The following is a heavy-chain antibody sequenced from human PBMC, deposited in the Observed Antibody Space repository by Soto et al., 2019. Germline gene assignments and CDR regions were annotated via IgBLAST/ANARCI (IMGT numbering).Heavy chain of an antibody. V-gene: IGHV1-46*01. CDR2: INPGSGAA. Sequence: QVQLVQSGAEVKKPGASVKISCTASGYTVTTHYMHWVRQAPGRGLEWMGAINPGSGAAKYTQTFQARVTMTRDTSTNTVYMEMSALRSEDTAVFYCARGGEVGVAGSADFDMWGQGTMVTVSS. D-gene: IGHD3-3*01. J-gene: IGHJ3*02. CDR3: ARGGEVGVAGSADFDM. CDR1: GYTVTTHY.